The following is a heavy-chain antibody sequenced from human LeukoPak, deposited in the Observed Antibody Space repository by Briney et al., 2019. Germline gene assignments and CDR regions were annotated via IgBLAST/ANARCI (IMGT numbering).Heavy chain of an antibody. V-gene: IGHV1-2*02. Sequence: ASVKVSCKASGYTFTGYYMHWVRQAPGQGLEWMGWINPNSGGTNYAQKFQGRVTMTRDTSISTAYMEPSRLRSDDTAVYYCATMGYCSSTSCYPDYWGQGTLVTVSS. CDR3: ATMGYCSSTSCYPDY. D-gene: IGHD2-2*01. CDR2: INPNSGGT. CDR1: GYTFTGYY. J-gene: IGHJ4*02.